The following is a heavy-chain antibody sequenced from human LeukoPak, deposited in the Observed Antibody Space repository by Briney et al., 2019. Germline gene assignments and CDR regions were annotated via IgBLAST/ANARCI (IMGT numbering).Heavy chain of an antibody. CDR1: GGSVSSGSYY. CDR3: ARLGYSSSWYNYYYYGMDV. V-gene: IGHV4-61*01. D-gene: IGHD6-13*01. CDR2: IYYSGST. J-gene: IGHJ6*02. Sequence: SETLSLTCTVSGGSVSSGSYYWSWIRQPPGKGLEWIGYIYYSGSTNYNPSLKSRVTISVDTSKNQFSLKLSSVTAAVTAVYYCARLGYSSSWYNYYYYGMDVWGQGTTVTVSS.